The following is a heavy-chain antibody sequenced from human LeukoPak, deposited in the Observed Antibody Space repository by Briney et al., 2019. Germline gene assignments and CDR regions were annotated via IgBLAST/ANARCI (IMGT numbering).Heavy chain of an antibody. Sequence: PGGSLRLSCAASGFTFSSYGMHWVRQAPGKGLEWVSVIYSGGSTYYADSVKGRFTISRDNSKNTLYLQMNSLRAEDTAVYYCARDPGGNQNGLDIWGQGTMVTVSS. J-gene: IGHJ3*02. V-gene: IGHV3-66*01. CDR2: IYSGGST. CDR3: ARDPGGNQNGLDI. CDR1: GFTFSSYG. D-gene: IGHD2-8*01.